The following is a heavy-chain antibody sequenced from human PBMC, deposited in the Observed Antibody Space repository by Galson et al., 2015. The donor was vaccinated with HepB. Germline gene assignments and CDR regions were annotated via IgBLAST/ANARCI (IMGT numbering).Heavy chain of an antibody. CDR3: ARDSGWFGELFSYPHHPQGPEGAFDI. CDR1: GFTFSSYA. Sequence: SLRLSCAASGFTFSSYAMHWVRQAPGKGLEWVAVISYDGSNKYYADSVKGRFTISRDNSKDTLYLQMNSLRAEDTAVYYCARDSGWFGELFSYPHHPQGPEGAFDIWGQGTMVTVSS. D-gene: IGHD3-10*01. V-gene: IGHV3-30*04. CDR2: ISYDGSNK. J-gene: IGHJ3*02.